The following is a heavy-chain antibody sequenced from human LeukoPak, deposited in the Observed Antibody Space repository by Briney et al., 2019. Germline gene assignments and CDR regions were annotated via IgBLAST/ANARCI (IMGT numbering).Heavy chain of an antibody. CDR3: VKGHCSSSSCFPNYYYYMDV. CDR2: ISWNSGSI. CDR1: GFTFDEHA. J-gene: IGHJ6*03. V-gene: IGHV3-9*01. D-gene: IGHD2-15*01. Sequence: GGSLRLSCAGSGFTFDEHAMHWVRQAPGKGLEWVSGISWNSGSIAYADSVKGRFTISRDNPKNLLFLQMSSLRAADTALYYCVKGHCSSSSCFPNYYYYMDVWGTGTTVTVSS.